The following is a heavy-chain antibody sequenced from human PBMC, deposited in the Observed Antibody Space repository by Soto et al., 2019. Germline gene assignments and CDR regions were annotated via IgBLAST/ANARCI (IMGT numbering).Heavy chain of an antibody. CDR2: IIPIFGTA. J-gene: IGHJ6*02. D-gene: IGHD6-19*01. V-gene: IGHV1-69*12. Sequence: QVQLVQSGAEVKKPGSSVKVSCKASGGTFSSYAISWVRQAPGQGLEWMGGIIPIFGTANYAQKFQGRVTITADESTSTAYMELSSLRSEDTAVYYCARSPGYSSGWYDYGMDVWGQGTTVTVSS. CDR1: GGTFSSYA. CDR3: ARSPGYSSGWYDYGMDV.